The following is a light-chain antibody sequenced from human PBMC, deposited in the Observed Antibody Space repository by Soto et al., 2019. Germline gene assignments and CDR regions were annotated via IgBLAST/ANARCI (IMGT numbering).Light chain of an antibody. CDR1: QSISSY. Sequence: DIQMTQSPSSLSASVGDRVTITCRASQSISSYLNWYQQKPGKAPNLLIYTTSSLQSGVPSRFSGSGSWTDFTLTISSLQPEDFTTYYCQQSYSAPLTFGGGTKVEI. J-gene: IGKJ4*01. V-gene: IGKV1-39*01. CDR3: QQSYSAPLT. CDR2: TTS.